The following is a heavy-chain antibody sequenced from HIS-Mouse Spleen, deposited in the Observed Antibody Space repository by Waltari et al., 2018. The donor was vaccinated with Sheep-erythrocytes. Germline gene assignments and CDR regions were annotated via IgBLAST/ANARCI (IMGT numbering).Heavy chain of an antibody. CDR1: GFTFSSYG. V-gene: IGHV3-30*18. Sequence: QVQLVESGGGVVQPGRSLRLSCAASGFTFSSYGMHWVRQAQGKGLEWVAVISYDGSNNYYADSVKGRFTISRDNSKNTLYLQMNSLRAEDTAVYYCAKDRLNWGVGHDAFDIWGQGTMVTVSS. CDR3: AKDRLNWGVGHDAFDI. CDR2: ISYDGSNN. D-gene: IGHD7-27*01. J-gene: IGHJ3*02.